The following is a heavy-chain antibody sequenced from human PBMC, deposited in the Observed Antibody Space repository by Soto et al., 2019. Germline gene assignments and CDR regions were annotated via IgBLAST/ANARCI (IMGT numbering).Heavy chain of an antibody. Sequence: ASVKVSCKASGYTFTSYAMHWVRQAPGQRLEWMGWINAGNGNTKYSQKFQGRVTITRDTSASTAYMELSSLRSEDTAVYYCARGPSGSYPDYWGQGTLVAVSS. CDR1: GYTFTSYA. D-gene: IGHD1-26*01. CDR2: INAGNGNT. CDR3: ARGPSGSYPDY. V-gene: IGHV1-3*01. J-gene: IGHJ4*02.